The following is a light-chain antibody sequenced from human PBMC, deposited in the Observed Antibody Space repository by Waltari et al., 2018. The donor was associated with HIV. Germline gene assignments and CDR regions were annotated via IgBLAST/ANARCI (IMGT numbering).Light chain of an antibody. CDR2: STN. Sequence: QTVVTQEPSFSVSPGGTVTLTCGLSSGSVSTSYYPSWYQQTPVQAPRTLIYSTNTRSSGVPDRFSGSILGNKAALTITGAQADDESDYYCVLYMGSGSCMFGGGTKLTVL. CDR1: SGSVSTSYY. CDR3: VLYMGSGSCM. J-gene: IGLJ3*02. V-gene: IGLV8-61*01.